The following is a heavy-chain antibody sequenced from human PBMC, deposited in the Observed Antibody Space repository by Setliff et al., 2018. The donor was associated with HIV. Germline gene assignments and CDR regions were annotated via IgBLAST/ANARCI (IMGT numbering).Heavy chain of an antibody. CDR3: ARVVGYYDSSGYPNYYYYYMDV. V-gene: IGHV4-39*02. Sequence: LSLTCTVSGVSTSSSSYYWGWIRQPPGKGLDWIGYIYYSGSTYYNPSLKSRLTISVDTSKNHFSLRLSSVTAADTAVYYCARVVGYYDSSGYPNYYYYYMDVWGKGTTVTVSS. D-gene: IGHD3-22*01. CDR1: GVSTSSSSYY. J-gene: IGHJ6*03. CDR2: IYYSGST.